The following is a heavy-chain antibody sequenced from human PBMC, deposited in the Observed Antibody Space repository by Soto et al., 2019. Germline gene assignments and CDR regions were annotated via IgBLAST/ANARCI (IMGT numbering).Heavy chain of an antibody. D-gene: IGHD3-16*01. CDR3: DRSAYDEGYPPFFDD. V-gene: IGHV4-30-4*01. Sequence: QVQLQESGPGLVMPSQTLSLTCAVSGGSIDDINSYWTWIRQSPGRSPEWIGYIHNTGNTFYSPSLKSRLDISIDRSKSQFSLRLHAMNAADTAFYYCDRSAYDEGYPPFFDDWGQGTLVTVSS. CDR1: GGSIDDINSY. J-gene: IGHJ4*02. CDR2: IHNTGNT.